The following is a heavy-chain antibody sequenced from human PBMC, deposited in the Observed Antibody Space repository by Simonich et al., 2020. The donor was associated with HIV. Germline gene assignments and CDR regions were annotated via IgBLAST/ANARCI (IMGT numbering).Heavy chain of an antibody. CDR3: ARDSENNWNDAPHGMDV. Sequence: EVQLVESGGGLVQPGGSLRLSCAASGFTFRRYEMNCVRQAPGKGLEWVSYISSSGSTKYHANSVKGRFTISRDNSKNSLYLQMNSLRAEDTAVYHCARDSENNWNDAPHGMDVWGQGTTVTVSS. CDR1: GFTFRRYE. D-gene: IGHD1-1*01. J-gene: IGHJ6*02. CDR2: ISSSGSTK. V-gene: IGHV3-48*03.